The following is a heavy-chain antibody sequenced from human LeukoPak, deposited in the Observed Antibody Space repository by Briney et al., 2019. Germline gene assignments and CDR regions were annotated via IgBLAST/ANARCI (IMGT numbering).Heavy chain of an antibody. D-gene: IGHD3-22*01. CDR3: ARDLHDSSGYYDY. V-gene: IGHV4-59*01. CDR1: GGSISSYY. J-gene: IGHJ4*02. Sequence: SETLSLTCTVSGGSISSYYWSWIRQPPGKGLEWIGYIYYSGTTNYNSSLKSRVIISVDTSKNQFSLKLSSVTAADTAVYYCARDLHDSSGYYDYWGQGTLVTVSS. CDR2: IYYSGTT.